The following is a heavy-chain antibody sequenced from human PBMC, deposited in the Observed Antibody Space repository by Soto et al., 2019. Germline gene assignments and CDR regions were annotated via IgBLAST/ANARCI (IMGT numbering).Heavy chain of an antibody. J-gene: IGHJ6*02. CDR3: VKGCRYSGYPVCYGYCIDV. CDR1: GGSFSGYY. Sequence: QVQLQQWGAGLLKPSETLSLTCAVYGGSFSGYYWSWIRQPPGKGLEWIGEINHSGSTNYNPSLKSIVTTPVNTSMNQFTLKLSSVTAAVTAVYYCVKGCRYSGYPVCYGYCIDVWGQGTTVTVSS. V-gene: IGHV4-34*01. CDR2: INHSGST. D-gene: IGHD5-12*01.